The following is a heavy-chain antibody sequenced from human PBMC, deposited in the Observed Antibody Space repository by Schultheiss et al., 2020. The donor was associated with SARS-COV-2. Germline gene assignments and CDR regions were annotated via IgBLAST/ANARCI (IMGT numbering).Heavy chain of an antibody. J-gene: IGHJ6*02. CDR2: ISGSGGST. Sequence: GESLKISCAASGFTFSSYAMSWVRQAPGKGLEWVSAISGSGGSTYYADSVKGRFTISRDNAKNSLYLQMNSLRAEDTAVYYCARDGWHSKPYYYYGMDVWGQGTTVTVSS. D-gene: IGHD4-11*01. V-gene: IGHV3-23*01. CDR3: ARDGWHSKPYYYYGMDV. CDR1: GFTFSSYA.